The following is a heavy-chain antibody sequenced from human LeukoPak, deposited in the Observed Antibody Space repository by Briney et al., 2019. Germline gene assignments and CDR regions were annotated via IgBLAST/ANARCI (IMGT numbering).Heavy chain of an antibody. CDR1: GGSFSGYY. CDR3: AGEGGYSGYDSNWFDP. Sequence: SETLSLPCAVCGGSFSGYYWNCIRQPPGKGLEWIGEINHRGNTNYNPSLKSRVTISGDTSKNQFSLRVHSVTAADTAVYYCAGEGGYSGYDSNWFDPRGQGTLVTVSS. J-gene: IGHJ5*02. V-gene: IGHV4-34*01. D-gene: IGHD5-12*01. CDR2: INHRGNT.